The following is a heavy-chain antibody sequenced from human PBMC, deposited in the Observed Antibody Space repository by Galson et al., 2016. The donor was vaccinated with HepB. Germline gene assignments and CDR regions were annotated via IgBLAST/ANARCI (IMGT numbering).Heavy chain of an antibody. CDR2: ISGSGGTT. CDR1: GFTFSSYA. D-gene: IGHD3-3*01. Sequence: SLRLSCAASGFTFSSYALSWVRQAPGKGLEWVSVISGSGGTTYYADSVKGRFTISRDNSKNALYLQMNSLRAEDTAVYYCAKEPNYDFWSGHPFDYRGQGTLVTVSS. J-gene: IGHJ4*02. V-gene: IGHV3-23*01. CDR3: AKEPNYDFWSGHPFDY.